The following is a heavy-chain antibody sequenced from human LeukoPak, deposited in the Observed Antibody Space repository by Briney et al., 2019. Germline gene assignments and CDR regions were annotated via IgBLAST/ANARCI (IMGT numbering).Heavy chain of an antibody. CDR2: MYYSGST. CDR3: AGLIAYYDSGSYVGA. Sequence: PSETLSLTCTVSGGSISSSSYYWGWIRQPPGKGLEWIGSMYYSGSTYYNPSLKSRVTMSVDTPKSQFSLKLSSVTAADTAVYYCAGLIAYYDSGSYVGAWGQGTLVTVSS. D-gene: IGHD3-10*01. J-gene: IGHJ5*02. CDR1: GGSISSSSYY. V-gene: IGHV4-39*01.